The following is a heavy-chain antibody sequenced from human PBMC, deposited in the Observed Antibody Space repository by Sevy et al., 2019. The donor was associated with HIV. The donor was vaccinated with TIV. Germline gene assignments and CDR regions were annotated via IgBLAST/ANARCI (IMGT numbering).Heavy chain of an antibody. CDR1: VFTFSSYA. Sequence: GGSLRLSCAASVFTFSSYAMSWVRQAPGKGLKWVSTISGSGGSTYYADSVKGRFTISRDNSKNTVDLQMNSLRGEDTAVYYCANAYGSGSPPFDWGQGTLVTVSS. CDR2: ISGSGGST. D-gene: IGHD3-10*01. CDR3: ANAYGSGSPPFD. V-gene: IGHV3-23*01. J-gene: IGHJ4*02.